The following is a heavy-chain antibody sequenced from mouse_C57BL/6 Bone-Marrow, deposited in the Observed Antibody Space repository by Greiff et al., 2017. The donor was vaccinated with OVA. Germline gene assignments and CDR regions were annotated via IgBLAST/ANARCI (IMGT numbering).Heavy chain of an antibody. V-gene: IGHV14-4*01. CDR1: GFNIKDDY. D-gene: IGHD2-2*01. CDR3: TTWRVNYGYDKRFAWFAY. CDR2: IDPENGDT. Sequence: EVKLQESGAELVRPGASVKLSCTASGFNIKDDYMHWVKQRPEQGLEWIGWIDPENGDTEYASKFQGKGTITADTSSTTAYLQLSSLTSEDTAVYYCTTWRVNYGYDKRFAWFAYWGQGTLVTVSA. J-gene: IGHJ3*01.